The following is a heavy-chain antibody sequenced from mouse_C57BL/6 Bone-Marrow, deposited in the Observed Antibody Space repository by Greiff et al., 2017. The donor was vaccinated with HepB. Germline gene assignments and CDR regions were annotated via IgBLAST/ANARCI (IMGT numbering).Heavy chain of an antibody. CDR1: GYTFTSYW. D-gene: IGHD2-4*01. V-gene: IGHV1-64*01. CDR3: ARSSDYDGAAWFAY. CDR2: IHPNSGST. J-gene: IGHJ3*01. Sequence: VKVVESGAELVKPGASVKLSCKASGYTFTSYWMHWVKQRPGQGLEWIGMIHPNSGSTNYNEKFKSKATLTVDKSSSTAYMQLSSLTSEDSAVYYCARSSDYDGAAWFAYWGQGTLVTVSA.